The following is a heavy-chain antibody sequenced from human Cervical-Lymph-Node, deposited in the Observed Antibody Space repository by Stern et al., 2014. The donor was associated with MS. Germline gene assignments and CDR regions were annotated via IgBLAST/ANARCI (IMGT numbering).Heavy chain of an antibody. CDR1: GGSFISGDFY. Sequence: QVQLEESGGGLVQPSQTLSLTCTGSGGSFISGDFYWSWNGQRPGMGLEWIGSVYYSRNTYYNPSLNSRVTISVNTANNQFSLNLSSVTAEDTAVYYCARRAGGSDNYFDPWGQGTLVTVSS. D-gene: IGHD4-11*01. J-gene: IGHJ5*02. CDR2: VYYSRNT. V-gene: IGHV4-31*03. CDR3: ARRAGGSDNYFDP.